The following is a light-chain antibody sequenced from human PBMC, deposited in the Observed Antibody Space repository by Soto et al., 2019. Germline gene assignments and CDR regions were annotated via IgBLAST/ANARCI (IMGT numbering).Light chain of an antibody. CDR1: RSNIGDNT. CDR3: AAWDDSLNGPV. J-gene: IGLJ2*01. CDR2: YSN. V-gene: IGLV1-44*01. Sequence: QSVLTQPHSVSGTPGQRVTISCSGSRSNIGDNTVNWYQQLPGTAPKPLVYYSNQRPSGVPDRFSGSKSGTSASLAISGLQSEDEADYYCAAWDDSLNGPVFGGGTKRT.